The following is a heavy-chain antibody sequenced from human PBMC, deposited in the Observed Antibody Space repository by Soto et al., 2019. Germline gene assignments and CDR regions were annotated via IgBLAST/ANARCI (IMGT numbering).Heavy chain of an antibody. CDR1: GGSIRDYY. D-gene: IGHD3-22*01. CDR3: ARLGGYYQAFDS. CDR2: IYYTGTT. J-gene: IGHJ4*02. V-gene: IGHV4-59*08. Sequence: PSETLSLTCTVSGGSIRDYYWGWIRQSPGKGLEWIGYIYYTGTTKYNPSLKSRVTISVDSSKNQFSLKLDSVTAADTAAYYCARLGGYYQAFDSWGQGTLVTVPQ.